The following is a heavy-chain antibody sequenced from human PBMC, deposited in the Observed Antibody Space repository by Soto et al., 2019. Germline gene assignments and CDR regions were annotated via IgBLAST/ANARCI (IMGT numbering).Heavy chain of an antibody. CDR1: GFTFSSHG. D-gene: IGHD6-6*01. CDR2: ISYDGSIK. CDR3: AKDSSVAALG. Sequence: PGGSLRLSCAASGFTFSSHGMHWVRQAPGKGLERVAVISYDGSIKNYADSVKGRFTISRDNSKNTLYLQVNSLRTEDTAVYYCAKDSSVAALGWGQGTLVTVSS. J-gene: IGHJ4*02. V-gene: IGHV3-30*18.